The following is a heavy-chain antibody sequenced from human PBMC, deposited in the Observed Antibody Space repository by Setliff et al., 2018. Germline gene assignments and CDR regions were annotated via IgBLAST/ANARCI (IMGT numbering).Heavy chain of an antibody. V-gene: IGHV4-4*08. CDR1: GGSFSGYY. J-gene: IGHJ6*03. Sequence: SETLSLTCAVYGGSFSGYYWSWIRQPPGKGLERIGYIYTSGSTNYNPSLKSRVTISVDTSKNQFSLKLSSVTAADTAVYYCARLYDFCSGGSCYSGYSGYYYYMDVWGKGTTVTVSS. D-gene: IGHD2-15*01. CDR3: ARLYDFCSGGSCYSGYSGYYYYMDV. CDR2: IYTSGST.